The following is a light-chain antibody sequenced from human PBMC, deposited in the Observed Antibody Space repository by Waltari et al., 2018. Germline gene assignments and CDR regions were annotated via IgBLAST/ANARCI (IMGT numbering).Light chain of an antibody. CDR2: DAS. CDR3: QQFDHLPT. Sequence: DIQMTQSPSSLSASVGDTVTITCQASHDINNFLNWYQQKPGKAPKLLIYDASKLETGVPSRFSGSGSGTDFTFTISSLQPEDIATYYCQQFDHLPTFGQGTRLEIK. J-gene: IGKJ5*01. CDR1: HDINNF. V-gene: IGKV1-33*01.